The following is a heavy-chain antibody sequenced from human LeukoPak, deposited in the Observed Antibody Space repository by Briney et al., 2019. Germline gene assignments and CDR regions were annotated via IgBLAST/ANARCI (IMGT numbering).Heavy chain of an antibody. CDR2: INHSGST. D-gene: IGHD3-22*01. CDR1: GGSFSGYY. CDR3: ARSRVPPWSCDSSGYHPGWFDP. J-gene: IGHJ5*02. V-gene: IGHV4-34*01. Sequence: SETLSLTCAVYGGSFSGYYWSWIRQPPGKGLEWIGEINHSGSTNYNPSLKSRVTISVDTSKNQFSLKLSSVTAADTAVYYCARSRVPPWSCDSSGYHPGWFDPWGQGTLVTVSS.